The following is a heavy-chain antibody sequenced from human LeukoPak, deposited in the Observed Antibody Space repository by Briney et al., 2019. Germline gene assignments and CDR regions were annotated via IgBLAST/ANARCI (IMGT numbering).Heavy chain of an antibody. CDR2: ITVSGDT. Sequence: GGSLRLSCAASGFTFSSYAMSWVRQAPGKGLDWVSAITVSGDTFYTASVKGRFTVSRDNSDNTLFLQMDSLRAEDTAIYYCAKGSIVVGLTDYWGQGTLVTVSS. J-gene: IGHJ4*02. CDR1: GFTFSSYA. V-gene: IGHV3-23*01. CDR3: AKGSIVVGLTDY. D-gene: IGHD1-26*01.